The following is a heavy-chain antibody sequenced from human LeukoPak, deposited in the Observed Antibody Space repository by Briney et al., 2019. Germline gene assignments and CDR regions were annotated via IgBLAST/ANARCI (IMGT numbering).Heavy chain of an antibody. D-gene: IGHD6-19*01. J-gene: IGHJ4*02. CDR1: GGTFSSYA. CDR2: IIPILGIA. Sequence: ASVKVSCKASGGTFSSYAISWVRQAPGQGLEWMGRIIPILGIANYAQKFQGRVTITADKSTSTAYMELSSLRSEDTAVYYCASTLAVAGTRDYWGQGTLVTVSS. V-gene: IGHV1-69*04. CDR3: ASTLAVAGTRDY.